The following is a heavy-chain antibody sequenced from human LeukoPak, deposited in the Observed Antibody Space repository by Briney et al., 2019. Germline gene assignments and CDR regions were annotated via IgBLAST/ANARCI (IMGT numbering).Heavy chain of an antibody. CDR3: ARVSNVYGFDY. J-gene: IGHJ4*02. V-gene: IGHV1-2*04. Sequence: GASVKVSCKASGYTFTGYYMHWVRQAPGQGLERMGWINPNSGGTNYAQKFQGWVTMTRDTSISTAYMELSRLRSDDTAVYYCARVSNVYGFDYWGQGTLVTVSS. CDR2: INPNSGGT. D-gene: IGHD4-11*01. CDR1: GYTFTGYY.